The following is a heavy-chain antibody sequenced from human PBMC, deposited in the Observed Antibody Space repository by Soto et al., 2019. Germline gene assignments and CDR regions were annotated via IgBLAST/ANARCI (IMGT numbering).Heavy chain of an antibody. Sequence: PSETLSLTCTVSGGSVSSGSYYWSWIRQPPGKGLEWIGYIYYSGSTNYNPSLKSRVSISVDTSKNQFSLNLNSVTAADTAVYYCARSDYGGKRGHYFDYWGQGTLVMVSS. CDR2: IYYSGST. V-gene: IGHV4-61*01. CDR3: ARSDYGGKRGHYFDY. D-gene: IGHD4-17*01. J-gene: IGHJ4*02. CDR1: GGSVSSGSYY.